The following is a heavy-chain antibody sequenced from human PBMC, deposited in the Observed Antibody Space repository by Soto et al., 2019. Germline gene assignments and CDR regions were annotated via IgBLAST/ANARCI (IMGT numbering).Heavy chain of an antibody. J-gene: IGHJ6*02. CDR3: ARARIAPDYYYGMDV. D-gene: IGHD6-13*01. CDR1: GGSFSGYY. Sequence: PSETLSLTCAVCGGSFSGYYWSWIRQPPGKGLEWIGEINHSGSTNYNPSLKSRVTISVDTSKNQFSLKLSSVTAADTAVYYCARARIAPDYYYGMDVWGQGTTVTVSS. V-gene: IGHV4-34*01. CDR2: INHSGST.